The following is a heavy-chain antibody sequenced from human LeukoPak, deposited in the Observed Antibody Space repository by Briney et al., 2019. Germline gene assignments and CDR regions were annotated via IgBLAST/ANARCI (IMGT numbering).Heavy chain of an antibody. V-gene: IGHV3-20*04. D-gene: IGHD6-19*01. CDR1: GFTFDDYG. Sequence: GGSLRLSCAVSGFTFDDYGMSWVRQAPGKGLEWVSGINWNGGSTGYVDSVKGRFTISRDNAKNSLHLQMNSLRAEDTALYYCARDISSGWYFDHWGQGTLVTVSS. CDR3: ARDISSGWYFDH. J-gene: IGHJ4*02. CDR2: INWNGGST.